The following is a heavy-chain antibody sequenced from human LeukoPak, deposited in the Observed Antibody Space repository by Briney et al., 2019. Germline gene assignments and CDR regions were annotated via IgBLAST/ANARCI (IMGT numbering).Heavy chain of an antibody. J-gene: IGHJ6*03. CDR1: GFTFSDCG. CDR2: IYNDGRKQ. CDR3: AKDPGDSVRGYYMDV. D-gene: IGHD1-26*01. Sequence: GGSLRLSCAAYGFTFSDCGMHWARQAPGKGLEWVSFIYNDGRKQYYADSLKGRFTISRDNSKNMLYLQVNSVTADDTAVYYCAKDPGDSVRGYYMDVWGEGTTVIVSS. V-gene: IGHV3-30*02.